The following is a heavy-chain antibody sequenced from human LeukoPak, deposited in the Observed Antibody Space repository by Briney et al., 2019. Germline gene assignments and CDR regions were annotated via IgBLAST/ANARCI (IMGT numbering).Heavy chain of an antibody. CDR2: ISAYNGNT. V-gene: IGHV1-18*01. J-gene: IGHJ6*03. CDR3: ARTFWSGTNYYHHYYYMDV. CDR1: GYTFTSYG. Sequence: ASVKVSCKASGYTFTSYGFSWVRQAPGQGLEWMGWISAYNGNTNYAQKLQGRVTMTTDTSTSTAYMELRSLTSDDTAVYYCARTFWSGTNYYHHYYYMDVWGKGTTVTVSS. D-gene: IGHD3-3*01.